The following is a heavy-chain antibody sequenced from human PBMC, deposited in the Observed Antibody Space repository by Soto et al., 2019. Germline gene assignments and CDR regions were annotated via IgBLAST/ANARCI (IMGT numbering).Heavy chain of an antibody. D-gene: IGHD3-9*01. J-gene: IGHJ4*02. CDR1: GGSISSSSYY. CDR3: ARTYDILTGYYPFGY. Sequence: SETLSLTCTVSGGSISSSSYYWGWIRQPPGKGLEWIGSIYYSGSTYYNPSLKSRVTISVDTSKNQFSLKLSSVTAADTAVYYCARTYDILTGYYPFGYWGQGTLVTVSS. CDR2: IYYSGST. V-gene: IGHV4-39*01.